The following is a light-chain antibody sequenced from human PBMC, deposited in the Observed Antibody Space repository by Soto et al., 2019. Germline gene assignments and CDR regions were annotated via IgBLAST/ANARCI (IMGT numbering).Light chain of an antibody. V-gene: IGLV2-14*03. CDR3: SAYTSSETYV. CDR2: GVS. Sequence: QSVLTQPASVSGSPGQSIAISCTGTSRDVGGYTYVSWYQQHPGKAPKLIIHGVSHRPSGVSDRFSGSKSVSTASLTISGLQTEDEAGSYFSAYTSSETYVFGTGTKLTVL. J-gene: IGLJ1*01. CDR1: SRDVGGYTY.